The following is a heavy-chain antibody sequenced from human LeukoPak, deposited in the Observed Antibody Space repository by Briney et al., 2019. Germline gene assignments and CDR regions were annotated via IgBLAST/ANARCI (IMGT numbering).Heavy chain of an antibody. CDR3: ARQLSPFAFDI. CDR1: EYTFTSHY. J-gene: IGHJ3*02. D-gene: IGHD5-18*01. Sequence: ASVKVSCKASEYTFTSHYMHWVRQAPGQGLAWVGRLNPNTGVTNYAQKFQDRVTMTRDTSISTAYMELSRLRSDDTAVYYCARQLSPFAFDIWGQGTMVTISS. V-gene: IGHV1-2*06. CDR2: LNPNTGVT.